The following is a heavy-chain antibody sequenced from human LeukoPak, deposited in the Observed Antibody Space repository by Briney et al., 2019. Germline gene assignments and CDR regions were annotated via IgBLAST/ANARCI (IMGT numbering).Heavy chain of an antibody. J-gene: IGHJ3*02. CDR3: ASDSASVVTAIRGDAFDI. V-gene: IGHV1-69*04. Sequence: ASVKVSCKASGGTFSSYAISWVRQAPGQGLEWMGRIIPILGIANYAQKFQGRVTITADKSTSTAYMELSSLRSDDTAVYYCASDSASVVTAIRGDAFDIWGQGTMVTVSS. CDR1: GGTFSSYA. CDR2: IIPILGIA. D-gene: IGHD2-21*02.